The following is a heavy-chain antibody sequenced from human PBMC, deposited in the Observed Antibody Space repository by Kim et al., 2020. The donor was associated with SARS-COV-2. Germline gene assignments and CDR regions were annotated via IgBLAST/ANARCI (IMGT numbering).Heavy chain of an antibody. J-gene: IGHJ6*01. Sequence: SETLSLTCAVYGGSFNDYYWSWIRQPPGKGLEWIGEINHSGSTTYNPSLRSRVIISVDTSKNQFSLKLSSVTAADTAVYYCSGGQDVDSGRYGGMDVWG. D-gene: IGHD3-10*01. V-gene: IGHV4-34*01. CDR2: INHSGST. CDR1: GGSFNDYY. CDR3: SGGQDVDSGRYGGMDV.